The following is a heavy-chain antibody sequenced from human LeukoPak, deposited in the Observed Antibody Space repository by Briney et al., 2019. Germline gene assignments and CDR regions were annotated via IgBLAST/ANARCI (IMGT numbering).Heavy chain of an antibody. CDR3: ARGAQSCYDKGPVDY. CDR1: GGSFSGYY. V-gene: IGHV4-34*01. D-gene: IGHD3-22*01. CDR2: INHSGST. J-gene: IGHJ4*02. Sequence: SETLSLTCAVYGGSFSGYYWSWIRQPPGQGLEWIGEINHSGSTNYDQSLKRRVTISVDTSKSQFSLKLNSMTAADTAVYYCARGAQSCYDKGPVDYWGQGTLVTVSS.